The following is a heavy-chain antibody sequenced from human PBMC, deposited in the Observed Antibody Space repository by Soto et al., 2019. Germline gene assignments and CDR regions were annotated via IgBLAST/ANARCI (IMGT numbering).Heavy chain of an antibody. Sequence: GESLKISCAASGFTFSTYAMHWVRQAPGKGLEWVAVISYDGSNNYYGDSVKGRFTISRDKSKNTLFLQMNRLRAEDTAVYYCARGGRGTSYSYFFPMDVWGQGTTVTVSS. CDR2: ISYDGSNN. CDR3: ARGGRGTSYSYFFPMDV. CDR1: GFTFSTYA. D-gene: IGHD4-4*01. V-gene: IGHV3-30*04. J-gene: IGHJ6*02.